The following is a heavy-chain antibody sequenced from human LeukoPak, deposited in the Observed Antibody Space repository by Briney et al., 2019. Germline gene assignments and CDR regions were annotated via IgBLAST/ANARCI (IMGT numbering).Heavy chain of an antibody. CDR3: ARRAAAGGCFDY. CDR2: ISSGGSTI. CDR1: GFTFSDYY. V-gene: IGHV3-11*01. Sequence: KPGGSLRLSCAVSGFTFSDYYMSWIRQAPGKGLEWVAYISSGGSTISHADSVKGRFTISRDNAENSLYLQMNSLRVEDTAVYYCARRAAAGGCFDYWGRGTLVTVSS. J-gene: IGHJ4*02. D-gene: IGHD6-13*01.